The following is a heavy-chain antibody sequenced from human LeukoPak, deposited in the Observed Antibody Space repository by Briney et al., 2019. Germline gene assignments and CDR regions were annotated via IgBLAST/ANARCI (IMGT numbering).Heavy chain of an antibody. J-gene: IGHJ4*02. CDR2: INPNSGGT. V-gene: IGHV1-2*02. Sequence: GASVKVSCKASGYTFTGYYMHWVRQAPGQGLEWMGWINPNSGGTNYAQKFQGRVTMTRDTSISTAYMELSRLRSDDTAVYYCARNHRYYDFWSGYYDYWGQGTLVTVSS. D-gene: IGHD3-3*01. CDR3: ARNHRYYDFWSGYYDY. CDR1: GYTFTGYY.